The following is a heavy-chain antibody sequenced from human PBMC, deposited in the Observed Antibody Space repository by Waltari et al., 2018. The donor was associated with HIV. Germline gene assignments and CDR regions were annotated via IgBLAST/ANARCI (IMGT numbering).Heavy chain of an antibody. CDR2: VGPGGNV. V-gene: IGHV4-34*01. Sequence: QAQLQQRGTGLLKPSEALPLTCAVYGASFNDYYWTWLRQSPAKGLEWMGEVGPGGNVKVLPSLRRRLSRSTDASKNQFSLTLTSVAATDTGVYFCARGLQMTSYASGNWLWEQMLSRYFFDVWGQGTRV. J-gene: IGHJ4*02. CDR1: GASFNDYY. CDR3: ARGLQMTSYASGNWLWEQMLSRYFFDV. D-gene: IGHD2-2*01.